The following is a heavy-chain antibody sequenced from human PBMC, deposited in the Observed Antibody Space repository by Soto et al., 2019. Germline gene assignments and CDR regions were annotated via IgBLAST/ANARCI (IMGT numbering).Heavy chain of an antibody. Sequence: SETLSLTCTVSGDSVTSVSDYWSWIRQPPGKGLEWIGYIYYSGSADYNPSLGSRVTISIDTSKNQFSLKLTSVTAADTAVYYCARGVGFGYYYYNMDLWGQGTTVTVSS. J-gene: IGHJ6*02. V-gene: IGHV4-61*01. D-gene: IGHD3-10*01. CDR1: GDSVTSVSDY. CDR2: IYYSGSA. CDR3: ARGVGFGYYYYNMDL.